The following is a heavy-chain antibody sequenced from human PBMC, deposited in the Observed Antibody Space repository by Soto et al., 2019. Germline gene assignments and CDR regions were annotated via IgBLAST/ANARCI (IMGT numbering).Heavy chain of an antibody. CDR1: GSTFSNYT. CDR3: ARVAEMVTVTKGFYSYMDV. V-gene: IGHV1-69*02. CDR2: IIPILGVA. Sequence: QVQLVQSGAEVKKPGSSVKVSCKASGSTFSNYTISWVRQAPGQGLEWMGRIIPILGVATYAQQFQGRVTITADKSTSPVDMEMSSLRSDDTAVYYCARVAEMVTVTKGFYSYMDVWGEGTTVTVSS. D-gene: IGHD4-17*01. J-gene: IGHJ6*03.